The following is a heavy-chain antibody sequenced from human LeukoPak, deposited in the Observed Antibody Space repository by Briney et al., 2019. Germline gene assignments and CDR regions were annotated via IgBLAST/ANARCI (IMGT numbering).Heavy chain of an antibody. J-gene: IGHJ5*02. D-gene: IGHD3-16*01. CDR1: GFTFSSYA. Sequence: GGSLRLSCAASGFTFSSYAMSWVRQAPGKGLEWVSAISGSGGSTYYADSVKGRFTISRDNAKNSLYLQMNSLRAEDTAVYYCARALGLDWFDPWGQGTLVTVSS. CDR3: ARALGLDWFDP. V-gene: IGHV3-23*01. CDR2: ISGSGGST.